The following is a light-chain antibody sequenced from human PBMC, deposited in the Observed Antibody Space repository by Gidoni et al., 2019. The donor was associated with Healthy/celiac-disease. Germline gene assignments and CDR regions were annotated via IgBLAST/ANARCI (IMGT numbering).Light chain of an antibody. CDR3: QQYYSLPVT. V-gene: IGKV1-8*01. CDR2: AAS. J-gene: IGKJ1*01. CDR1: QGISSY. Sequence: IRMTQSPSSFSASPGDRVTITCRAIQGISSYLAWYQQKPGKAPKRLIYAASTVQSGVPSRFSGSGSGTDFTLTISCLQSEDFATYYCQQYYSLPVTFGQGTKVEIK.